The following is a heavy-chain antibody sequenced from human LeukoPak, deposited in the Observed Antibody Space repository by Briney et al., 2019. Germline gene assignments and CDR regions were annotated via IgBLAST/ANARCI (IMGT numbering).Heavy chain of an antibody. D-gene: IGHD5-24*01. CDR3: AKDNGWLHYCH. CDR2: ISGSGGST. CDR1: GFTFSSYA. J-gene: IGHJ4*02. V-gene: IGHV3-23*01. Sequence: GGSLRPSCAASGFTFSSYAMSWVRQAPGKGLEWVSAISGSGGSTYYADSVKGRFTISRDNSKNTVSLQMHSLRAEDTATYYCAKDNGWLHYCHWGQGTLVTVSS.